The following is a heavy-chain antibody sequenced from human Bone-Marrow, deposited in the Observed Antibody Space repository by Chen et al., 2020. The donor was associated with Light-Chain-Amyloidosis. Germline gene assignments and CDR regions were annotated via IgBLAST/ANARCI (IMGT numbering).Heavy chain of an antibody. CDR2: ISWKGGRT. CDR3: ARSSSWYGYYYYMDV. V-gene: IGHV3-53*02. Sequence: EVQLVETGGGLIQPGGSLRLSCAASGFTVSSNYLSWVRQAPGKGLEWVSGISWKGGRTGYSESVKGRFTISRDNAKNSLYLQMNSLRPEDTAFYYCARSSSWYGYYYYMDVWGKGTTVTVSS. J-gene: IGHJ6*03. D-gene: IGHD6-13*01. CDR1: GFTVSSNY.